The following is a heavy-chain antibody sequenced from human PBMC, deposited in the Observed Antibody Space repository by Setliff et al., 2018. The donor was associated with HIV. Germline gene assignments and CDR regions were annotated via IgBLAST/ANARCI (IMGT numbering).Heavy chain of an antibody. Sequence: PSETLSLTCTVSGGSSSSYYWSWIRQPPGKGLEWIGYIYTSGSTNCNPSLKSRVTISVDTSKNQFSLKLSPVTAADTAVYYCARHRGYCSGGRCYFDYWGQGTLVTVSS. V-gene: IGHV4-4*09. CDR2: IYTSGST. J-gene: IGHJ4*02. CDR3: ARHRGYCSGGRCYFDY. CDR1: GGSSSSYY. D-gene: IGHD2-15*01.